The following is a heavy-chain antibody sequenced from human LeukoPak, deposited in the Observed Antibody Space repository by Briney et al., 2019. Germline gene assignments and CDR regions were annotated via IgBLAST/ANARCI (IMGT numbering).Heavy chain of an antibody. Sequence: SETLSLTCTVSGDSISSYYWSWIRQPPGEGREWIGYIYYSGSTNYNPSLKSRVTISVDTSKNQFSLKLSSVTGADTAVYYCARDTSAGAFDYWGQGTLVTVSS. CDR2: IYYSGST. J-gene: IGHJ4*02. CDR3: ARDTSAGAFDY. D-gene: IGHD6-25*01. V-gene: IGHV4-59*01. CDR1: GDSISSYY.